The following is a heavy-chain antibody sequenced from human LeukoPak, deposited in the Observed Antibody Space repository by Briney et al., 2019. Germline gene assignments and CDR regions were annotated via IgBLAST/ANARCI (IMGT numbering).Heavy chain of an antibody. V-gene: IGHV3-33*01. D-gene: IGHD3-16*02. CDR1: GFTFSSYG. J-gene: IGHJ3*02. CDR3: ASGFYDYIWGSYRNDAFDI. CDR2: IWYDGSNK. Sequence: GGSLRLSCAASGFTFSSYGMHRVRQAPGKGLEWVAVIWYDGSNKYYADSVKGRFTISRDNSKNTLYLQMNSLRAEDTAVYYCASGFYDYIWGSYRNDAFDIWGQGTMVTVSS.